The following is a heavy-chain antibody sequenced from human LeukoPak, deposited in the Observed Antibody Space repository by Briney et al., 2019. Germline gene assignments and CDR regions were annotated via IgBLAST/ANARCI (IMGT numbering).Heavy chain of an antibody. CDR1: GGSLSSGGYY. D-gene: IGHD1-1*01. V-gene: IGHV4-30-2*01. Sequence: PSETLSLTCTVSGGSLSSGGYYWSWIQQPPGKALEWIGYIYHSGSTSYNPSLKSRVTISVDRSKNQFSLKLSSVTAADTAVYYCARIPGTGTTWDYWGQGALVTVSS. CDR3: ARIPGTGTTWDY. J-gene: IGHJ4*02. CDR2: IYHSGST.